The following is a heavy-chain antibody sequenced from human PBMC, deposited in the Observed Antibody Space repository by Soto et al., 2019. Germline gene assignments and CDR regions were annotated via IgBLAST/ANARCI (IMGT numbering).Heavy chain of an antibody. Sequence: EVQLVESGGGLVQPGGSLKLSCVASGFSISSSDMHWVRQVMGKGLEWVSTLGTSGDTFYAGSVKGRFTISREDAKNSVHLQMNNLRAEDSAVYYCTRDRQIYRFYYYGMDVGGQGTAVTVS. CDR1: GFSISSSD. D-gene: IGHD3-3*01. J-gene: IGHJ6*02. CDR2: LGTSGDT. CDR3: TRDRQIYRFYYYGMDV. V-gene: IGHV3-13*01.